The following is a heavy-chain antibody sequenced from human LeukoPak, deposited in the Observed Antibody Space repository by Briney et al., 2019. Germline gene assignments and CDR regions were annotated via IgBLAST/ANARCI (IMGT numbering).Heavy chain of an antibody. CDR1: EYTFTRHT. J-gene: IGHJ5*02. Sequence: ASVKVSRKASEYTFTRHTIHWVRQAPGQRLEWMGWINAGNGDTKYSQNFQGTVSITRDTSASTAYMELSSLRSEDTAVYYCARYYGSGNYNWFDPWGQGTLVTVSS. D-gene: IGHD3-10*01. CDR2: INAGNGDT. V-gene: IGHV1-3*01. CDR3: ARYYGSGNYNWFDP.